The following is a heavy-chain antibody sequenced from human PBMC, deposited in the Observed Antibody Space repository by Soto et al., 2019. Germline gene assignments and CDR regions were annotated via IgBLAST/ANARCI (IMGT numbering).Heavy chain of an antibody. CDR1: GYTFTSYG. J-gene: IGHJ6*02. D-gene: IGHD3-22*01. CDR3: ARGVMDYDSSGYPNYGMDV. Sequence: GASVKVSCKASGYTFTSYGISWVRQAPGQGLEWMGWISAYNGNTNYAQKLQGRVTMTTDTSTSTAYMELRSLRSDDTAVYYCARGVMDYDSSGYPNYGMDVWGQGTTVTVSS. V-gene: IGHV1-18*01. CDR2: ISAYNGNT.